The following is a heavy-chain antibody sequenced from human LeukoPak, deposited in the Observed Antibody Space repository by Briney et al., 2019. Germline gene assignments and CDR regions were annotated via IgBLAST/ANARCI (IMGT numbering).Heavy chain of an antibody. CDR3: ARGLDP. J-gene: IGHJ5*02. CDR1: GFTFSSYA. V-gene: IGHV3-48*02. Sequence: PGGSLRLSCAASGFTFSSYAVSWVRQAPGKGLEWVSYISSGGGTIYYAESVKGRFTISRDNAKNSLYLQMNSLRDEDTAVYFCARGLDPWGQGTLVTVSS. CDR2: ISSGGGTI.